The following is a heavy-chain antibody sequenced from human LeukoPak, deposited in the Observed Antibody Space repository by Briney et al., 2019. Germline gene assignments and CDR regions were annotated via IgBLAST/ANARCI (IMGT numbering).Heavy chain of an antibody. CDR2: ISSSGSTI. CDR1: GFTFSSYE. CDR3: ARGMGTDIVATVDY. D-gene: IGHD5-12*01. V-gene: IGHV3-48*03. Sequence: GGTLRLSCAASGFTFSSYEMNWVRQAPGKGLEWVSYISSSGSTIYYADSVKGRFTISRDNAKNSLYLQMNSLRAEDTALYYCARGMGTDIVATVDYWGQGTLVTVSS. J-gene: IGHJ4*02.